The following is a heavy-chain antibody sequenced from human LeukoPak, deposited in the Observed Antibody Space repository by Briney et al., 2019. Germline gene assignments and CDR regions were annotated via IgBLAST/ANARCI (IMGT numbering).Heavy chain of an antibody. J-gene: IGHJ4*02. CDR1: GYTFTSYA. Sequence: ASVKVSCKASGYTFTSYAMHWVRQAPGQRLEWMGWINAGNGNTKYSQKFQGRVTITRDTSASTAYMELSSLRSEDTAVYYCARAYYDSSGSDPPDYWGQGTLVTVSS. V-gene: IGHV1-3*01. CDR3: ARAYYDSSGSDPPDY. D-gene: IGHD3-22*01. CDR2: INAGNGNT.